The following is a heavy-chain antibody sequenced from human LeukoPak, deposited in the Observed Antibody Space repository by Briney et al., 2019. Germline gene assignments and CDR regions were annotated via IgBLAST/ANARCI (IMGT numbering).Heavy chain of an antibody. D-gene: IGHD3-22*01. CDR1: GGSFNDYY. CDR3: TSRNYYDSSGYYYFDY. Sequence: PSETLSLTCAVYGGSFNDYYWSWIRQPPGKGLEWIGEINHSGSTNYNPSLTSRVTISVDTSKNQFSLKLSSVTAADTAVYYCTSRNYYDSSGYYYFDYWGRGTLVTVSS. CDR2: INHSGST. V-gene: IGHV4-34*01. J-gene: IGHJ4*02.